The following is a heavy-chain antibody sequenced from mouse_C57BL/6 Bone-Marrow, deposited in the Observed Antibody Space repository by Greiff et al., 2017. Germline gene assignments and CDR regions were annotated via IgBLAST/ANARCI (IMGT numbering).Heavy chain of an antibody. CDR2: IYPGSGST. Sequence: VQLQQPGAELVKPGASVKMSCKASGYTFTSYWITWVKQRPGQGLEWIGDIYPGSGSTNYNEKFKSKATLTVDTSSSTAYMQLSSLTSEDSAVYYCARGHYVSSYGFAYWGQGTLVTVSA. CDR3: ARGHYVSSYGFAY. V-gene: IGHV1-55*01. CDR1: GYTFTSYW. D-gene: IGHD1-1*01. J-gene: IGHJ3*01.